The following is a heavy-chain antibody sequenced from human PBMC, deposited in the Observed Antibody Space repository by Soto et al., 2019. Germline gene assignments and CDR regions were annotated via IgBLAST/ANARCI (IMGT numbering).Heavy chain of an antibody. CDR2: ISAYNGNT. J-gene: IGHJ3*02. V-gene: IGHV1-18*01. CDR1: GFTFTSSA. CDR3: ARGLAEQWLVLGAFDI. Sequence: ASVKVSCKASGFTFTSSAMQWVRQARGQGLEWMGWISAYNGNTNYAQKLQGRVTMTTDTSTSTAYMELRSLRSDDTAVYYCARGLAEQWLVLGAFDIWGQGTMVTVSS. D-gene: IGHD6-19*01.